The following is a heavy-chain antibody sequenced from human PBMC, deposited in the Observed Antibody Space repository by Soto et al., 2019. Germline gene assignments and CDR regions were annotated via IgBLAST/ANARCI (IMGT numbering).Heavy chain of an antibody. CDR2: ISYDGSNK. J-gene: IGHJ5*02. CDR3: AKDLGSGWYLNWFDP. D-gene: IGHD6-19*01. CDR1: GFTFSSYG. V-gene: IGHV3-30*18. Sequence: QVQLVESGGGVVQPGRSLRLSCAASGFTFSSYGMHWVRQAPGKGLEWVAVISYDGSNKYYADSVKGRFTISRDNSKNTLYLQMYRLRAEDTAVYYCAKDLGSGWYLNWFDPWGQGTLVTVSS.